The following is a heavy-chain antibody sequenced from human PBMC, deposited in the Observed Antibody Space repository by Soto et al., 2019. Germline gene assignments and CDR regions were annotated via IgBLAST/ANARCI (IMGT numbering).Heavy chain of an antibody. V-gene: IGHV3-7*01. CDR2: IKQDGSEK. J-gene: IGHJ6*02. CDR3: ARELAVAGIYYYYGMDV. Sequence: EVQLVESGGGLVQPGGSLRLSCAASGFTFSSYWMSWVRQAPGKGLEWVANIKQDGSEKYYVDSVKGRFTISRDNAKNSLYLQMNSLRAEDTAVYYCARELAVAGIYYYYGMDVWGQGTTVTVSS. CDR1: GFTFSSYW. D-gene: IGHD6-19*01.